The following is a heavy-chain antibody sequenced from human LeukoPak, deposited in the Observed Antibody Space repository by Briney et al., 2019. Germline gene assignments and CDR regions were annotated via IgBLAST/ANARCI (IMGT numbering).Heavy chain of an antibody. CDR3: ARRYSSGWYVFDY. CDR2: IIPIFGTA. D-gene: IGHD6-19*01. J-gene: IGHJ4*02. V-gene: IGHV1-69*06. Sequence: SVKVSCKASGGTFSSYAISWVRQAPGQGLEWMGGIIPIFGTANYAQKFQGRVTITADKSTSTAYMELSSLRSEDTAVYYCARRYSSGWYVFDYWGRGTLVTVSS. CDR1: GGTFSSYA.